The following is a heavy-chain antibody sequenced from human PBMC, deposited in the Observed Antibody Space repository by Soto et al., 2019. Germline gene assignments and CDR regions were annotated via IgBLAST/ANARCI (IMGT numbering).Heavy chain of an antibody. CDR3: ATERLRLGELSLLGEFDY. CDR1: GFTFSRHT. D-gene: IGHD3-16*02. J-gene: IGHJ4*02. Sequence: QVQLEESGGGVVQPGRSLRLSCAASGFTFSRHTMHWVRQAPGKGLEWVASISYDGSNKYYAASVKGRFTISRDNSKNPLSVQMDSLRAEDTAVYYCATERLRLGELSLLGEFDYWGQGTRVTVSS. CDR2: ISYDGSNK. V-gene: IGHV3-30*04.